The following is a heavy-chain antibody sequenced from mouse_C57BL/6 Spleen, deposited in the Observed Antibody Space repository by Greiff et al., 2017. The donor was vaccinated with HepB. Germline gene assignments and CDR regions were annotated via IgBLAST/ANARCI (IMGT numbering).Heavy chain of an antibody. Sequence: QVQLQQPGTELVKPGASVKLSCKASGYTFTSYWMHWVKQRPGQGLEWIGNINPSNGGTNYNEKFKSKATLTVDTSSSTAYLQLSSLTSEDSAVYYCARSGFIPTVVASFDVWGTGTTVTVSS. J-gene: IGHJ1*03. CDR3: ARSGFIPTVVASFDV. CDR1: GYTFTSYW. D-gene: IGHD1-1*01. CDR2: INPSNGGT. V-gene: IGHV1-53*01.